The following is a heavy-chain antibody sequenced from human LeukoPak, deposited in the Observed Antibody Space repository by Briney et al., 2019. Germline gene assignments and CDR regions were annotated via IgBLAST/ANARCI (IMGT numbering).Heavy chain of an antibody. CDR3: AKPEVLRFLEWLSPYYYYGMDV. J-gene: IGHJ6*02. D-gene: IGHD3-3*01. CDR2: ISGSGGST. Sequence: GGSLRLSCAASGFTFSSYGMSWVRQAPGKGLEWVSAISGSGGSTYYADSVKGRFTISRDNSKNTLYLQMNSLRAEDTAVYYCAKPEVLRFLEWLSPYYYYGMDVWGQGTTVTVSS. CDR1: GFTFSSYG. V-gene: IGHV3-23*01.